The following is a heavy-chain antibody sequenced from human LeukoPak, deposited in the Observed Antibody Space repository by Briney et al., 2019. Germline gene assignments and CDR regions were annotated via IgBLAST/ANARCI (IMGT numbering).Heavy chain of an antibody. CDR2: ISGSGGST. Sequence: GGSLRLSCAASGFTFSSYAMSWVRQAPGKGLEWVSAISGSGGSTYYADSVKGRFTISRENSKNTLYLKMNSLRAEDTAVYYCAKDSMVTIIVVLHEVGAFDIWGQGTMVTVSS. J-gene: IGHJ3*02. CDR3: AKDSMVTIIVVLHEVGAFDI. CDR1: GFTFSSYA. D-gene: IGHD3-22*01. V-gene: IGHV3-23*01.